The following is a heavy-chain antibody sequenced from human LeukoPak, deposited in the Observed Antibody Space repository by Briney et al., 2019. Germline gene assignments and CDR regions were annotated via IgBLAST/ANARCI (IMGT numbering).Heavy chain of an antibody. Sequence: SSETLSLTCTVSGGSISSSSYYWGWIRQPPGTGLEWIGSIYYSGSTYYNPSLKSRVTISVDTSKNQFSLKLSSVTAADTAVYYCASLNPYYYGSGSYLYWGQGTLVTVSS. CDR3: ASLNPYYYGSGSYLY. CDR2: IYYSGST. CDR1: GGSISSSSYY. D-gene: IGHD3-10*01. V-gene: IGHV4-39*01. J-gene: IGHJ4*02.